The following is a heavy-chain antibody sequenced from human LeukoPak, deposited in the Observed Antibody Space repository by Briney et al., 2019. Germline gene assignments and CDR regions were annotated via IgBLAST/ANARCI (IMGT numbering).Heavy chain of an antibody. CDR2: INPNSGGT. D-gene: IGHD6-13*01. CDR1: GYTFTGYY. V-gene: IGHV1-2*02. J-gene: IGHJ4*02. CDR3: ARTRNSIAAAGSDY. Sequence: ASVKVSCKASGYTFTGYYMHWVRQAPGQGLEWMGWINPNSGGTNYAQKFQGRVTMTRDTSINTAYMELSRLRSDDTAVYYCARTRNSIAAAGSDYWGQGTLVTVSS.